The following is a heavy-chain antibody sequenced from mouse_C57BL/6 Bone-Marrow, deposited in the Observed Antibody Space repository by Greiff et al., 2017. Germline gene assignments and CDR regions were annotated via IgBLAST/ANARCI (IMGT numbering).Heavy chain of an antibody. Sequence: DVHLVESGPGLVKPSQSLSLTCSVTGYSITSGYYWNWIRQFPGNKLEWMGYISYDGSNNYNPSLKNRISITRDTSKNQFFLKLNSVTTEDTATYYCARGGTTVVATDYWGQGTTLTVSS. J-gene: IGHJ2*01. CDR2: ISYDGSN. V-gene: IGHV3-6*01. CDR1: GYSITSGYY. CDR3: ARGGTTVVATDY. D-gene: IGHD1-1*01.